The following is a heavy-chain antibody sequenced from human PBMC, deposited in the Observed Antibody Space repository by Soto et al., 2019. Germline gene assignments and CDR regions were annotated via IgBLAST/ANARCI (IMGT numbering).Heavy chain of an antibody. V-gene: IGHV3-20*01. Sequence: SWVRQAPGKGLEWVSGINWNGGSTGYADSVKGRFTISRDNAKNSLYLQMNSLRAEDTALYHCARFGSSAARPDYYYYMDVWGKGTTVTVSS. J-gene: IGHJ6*03. CDR2: INWNGGST. CDR3: ARFGSSAARPDYYYYMDV. D-gene: IGHD6-6*01.